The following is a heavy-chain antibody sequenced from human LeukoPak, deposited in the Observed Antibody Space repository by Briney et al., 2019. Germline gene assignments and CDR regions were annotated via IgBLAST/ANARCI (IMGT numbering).Heavy chain of an antibody. Sequence: GGSLRLSCTASGFTFGDYAMSWVRQAPGKGLEWVGFISSKACGGTTEYAASVKGRFTISRDDSKSIAYLQMKSLKTEDTAVYYCTRVQQLAGFDYWGQGTLVSVPS. D-gene: IGHD6-13*01. CDR1: GFTFGDYA. J-gene: IGHJ4*02. V-gene: IGHV3-49*04. CDR3: TRVQQLAGFDY. CDR2: ISSKACGGTT.